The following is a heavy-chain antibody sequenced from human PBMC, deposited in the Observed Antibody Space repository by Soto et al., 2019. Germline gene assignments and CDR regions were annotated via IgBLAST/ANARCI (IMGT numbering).Heavy chain of an antibody. D-gene: IGHD6-19*01. V-gene: IGHV3-9*01. CDR1: GFTFDDYA. J-gene: IGHJ4*02. Sequence: EVQLVESGGGLVQPGRSLRLSCAASGFTFDDYAMHWVRQAPGKGLAWVSGISWNSGSIGYADSVKGRFTISRDNAKNALYLHMNSLRVEDTALYYCAKDRDSSGWLGFDYWGQGPLVTVSS. CDR2: ISWNSGSI. CDR3: AKDRDSSGWLGFDY.